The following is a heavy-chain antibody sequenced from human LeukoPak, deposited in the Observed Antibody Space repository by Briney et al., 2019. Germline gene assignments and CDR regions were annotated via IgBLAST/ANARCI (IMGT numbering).Heavy chain of an antibody. D-gene: IGHD6-13*01. Sequence: ASVKVSCKASGYTFTSYGISWVRQAPGQGLEWMGWISAYNGNTNYAQKLQGRVTMTTDTSTSTAYMELSSLRSEDTAVYYCARVWRRRGQQQLVLGYWGQGTLVTVSS. CDR1: GYTFTSYG. CDR3: ARVWRRRGQQQLVLGY. CDR2: ISAYNGNT. V-gene: IGHV1-18*01. J-gene: IGHJ4*02.